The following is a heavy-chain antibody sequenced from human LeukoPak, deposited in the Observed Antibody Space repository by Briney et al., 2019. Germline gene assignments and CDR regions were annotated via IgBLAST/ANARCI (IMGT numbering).Heavy chain of an antibody. CDR2: ISYDGSNK. Sequence: GRSLRLSCAASGFTFSSYGMHWVRQAPGKGLEWVAVISYDGSNKYYADSVKGRFTISRDNSKNTLYLQMNSLRAEDTAVYYCAKVGDDYSYFDYWGQGTLVTVSS. V-gene: IGHV3-30*18. J-gene: IGHJ4*02. CDR1: GFTFSSYG. CDR3: AKVGDDYSYFDY. D-gene: IGHD4-11*01.